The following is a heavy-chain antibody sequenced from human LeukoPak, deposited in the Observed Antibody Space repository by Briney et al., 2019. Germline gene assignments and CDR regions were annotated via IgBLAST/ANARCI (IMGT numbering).Heavy chain of an antibody. CDR1: GFTFSSYE. CDR3: ARDGSFGRTSLDY. CDR2: IRSSGSTI. V-gene: IGHV3-48*03. D-gene: IGHD2-2*01. J-gene: IGHJ4*02. Sequence: GGSLRLSCAASGFTFSSYEMNWVRQAPGKGLEWVSYIRSSGSTIYYADSVKGRFTISRDNAKNSLYLQMNSLRAEDTAVYYCARDGSFGRTSLDYWGQGTLVTVSS.